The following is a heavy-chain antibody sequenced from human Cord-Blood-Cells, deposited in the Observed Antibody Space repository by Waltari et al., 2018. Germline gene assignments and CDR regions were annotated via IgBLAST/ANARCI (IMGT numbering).Heavy chain of an antibody. V-gene: IGHV1-2*04. Sequence: QVQLVQSGAEVKKPGASVKVSCKASGYTFTGYYMHWVRQAPGQGLEWKGWINPNSSGTNAAQKLQGWVTMTRDPYISTAYMGLSRLRSDDTAVYYCARVGWNDLNWFDPWGQGTLVTVSS. J-gene: IGHJ5*02. CDR1: GYTFTGYY. D-gene: IGHD1-1*01. CDR2: INPNSSGT. CDR3: ARVGWNDLNWFDP.